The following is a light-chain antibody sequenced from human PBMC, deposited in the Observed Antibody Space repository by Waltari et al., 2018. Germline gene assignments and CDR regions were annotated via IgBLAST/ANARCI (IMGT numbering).Light chain of an antibody. CDR1: QSVFYSSNNKNY. CDR2: WAS. Sequence: DIVKTQSPDSLAVSLGERATINCKSSQSVFYSSNNKNYLAWYQHKPGQPPKLLIHWASTRESGVPDRFSGSGSGTDFTLTISSLQAEDVAVYYCQQYHSPPYTFGQGTRLEIK. J-gene: IGKJ2*01. V-gene: IGKV4-1*01. CDR3: QQYHSPPYT.